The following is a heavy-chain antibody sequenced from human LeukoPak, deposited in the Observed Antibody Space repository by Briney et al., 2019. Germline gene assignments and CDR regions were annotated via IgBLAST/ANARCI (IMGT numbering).Heavy chain of an antibody. D-gene: IGHD2-15*01. V-gene: IGHV1-3*01. CDR1: EYTFTSYA. J-gene: IGHJ4*02. CDR2: INADNGNT. CDR3: SLVDYGDY. Sequence: ASVTVSCKASEYTFTSYAVHWVRQAPGQRLEWMGWINADNGNTKYLQKFQGRVTFTRDTSASTAYMELSSLRSEDTAVYYCSLVDYGDYWGQGTLVTVSS.